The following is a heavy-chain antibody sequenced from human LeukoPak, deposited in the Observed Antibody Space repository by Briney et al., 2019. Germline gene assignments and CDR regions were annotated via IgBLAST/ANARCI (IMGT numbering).Heavy chain of an antibody. CDR3: ARESRTLNSFDN. CDR1: GFSFSTFG. J-gene: IGHJ4*02. Sequence: GGSLRLSCAASGFSFSTFGMNWVRQAPGKGLEWVSYISSSRSTLYYADSVRGRFTISRDNAKNSLYLQMNSLRDADTAVYYCARESRTLNSFDNWGQGTLVTVSS. V-gene: IGHV3-48*02. CDR2: ISSSRSTL.